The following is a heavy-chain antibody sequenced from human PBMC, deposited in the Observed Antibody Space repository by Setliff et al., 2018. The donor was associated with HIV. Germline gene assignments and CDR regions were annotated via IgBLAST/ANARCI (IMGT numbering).Heavy chain of an antibody. J-gene: IGHJ4*02. Sequence: PSETLSLTCTVSGGSISSGDYYWSWIRQPAGKGLEWIGRVSSRGDTNYNPSLKGRVTMSVDTSKNQFSLNLSSVTAADTAVYYCARDRMPMASWVPDKWGQGTLVTVSS. CDR3: ARDRMPMASWVPDK. CDR2: VSSRGDT. D-gene: IGHD2-2*01. V-gene: IGHV4-61*02. CDR1: GGSISSGDYY.